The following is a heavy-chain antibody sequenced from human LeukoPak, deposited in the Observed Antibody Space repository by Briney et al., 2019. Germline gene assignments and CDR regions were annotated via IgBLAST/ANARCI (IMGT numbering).Heavy chain of an antibody. CDR2: INAGNGNT. J-gene: IGHJ4*02. CDR1: GYTFTSYG. Sequence: GASVKVSCKASGYTFTSYGISWVRQAPGQRLEWMGWINAGNGNTKYSQKFQGRVTITRDTSASTAYMELSSLRSEDTAVYYCAREDSSGWYSLDYWGQGTLVTVSS. CDR3: AREDSSGWYSLDY. D-gene: IGHD6-19*01. V-gene: IGHV1-3*01.